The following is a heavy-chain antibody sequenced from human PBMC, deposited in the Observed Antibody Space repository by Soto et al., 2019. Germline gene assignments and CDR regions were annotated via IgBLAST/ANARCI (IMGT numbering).Heavy chain of an antibody. Sequence: PGGSLRLSCAASRFIFGNYWMSWLRQAPGKGLEWVAIINQDGSERHYVDSVKGRFTISRDNAKNSVYLQMNSLRGEDTAVYYCERDESYNLDASGYSGWGQGTLVTVSS. V-gene: IGHV3-7*03. CDR1: RFIFGNYW. D-gene: IGHD3-22*01. J-gene: IGHJ4*02. CDR3: ERDESYNLDASGYSG. CDR2: INQDGSER.